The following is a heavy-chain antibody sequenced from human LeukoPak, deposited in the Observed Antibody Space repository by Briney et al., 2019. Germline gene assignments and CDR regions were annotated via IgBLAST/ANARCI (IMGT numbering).Heavy chain of an antibody. V-gene: IGHV3-7*01. D-gene: IGHD6-19*01. CDR1: GFTLSNYW. CDR2: IKQDGSEK. J-gene: IGHJ3*02. Sequence: GGSLRLSCAASGFTLSNYWMSWVRQAPGRGREGVANIKQDGSEKYYVDSVKGRFAISRDNAKNSLYLQMNSLRAEDTAVYYCARYGNGAWLAHYSFDIWGQGTMVTVSS. CDR3: ARYGNGAWLAHYSFDI.